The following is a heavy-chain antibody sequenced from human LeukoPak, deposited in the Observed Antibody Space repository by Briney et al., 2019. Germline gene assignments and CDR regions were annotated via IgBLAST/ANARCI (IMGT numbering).Heavy chain of an antibody. J-gene: IGHJ4*02. V-gene: IGHV3-20*04. Sequence: GGSLRLSXAASGFTFDDYGMSWVRQAPGKGVEWVSGINWNGGSTGYADSVKGRFTISRDNAKNSLYLQMNSLRAEDTALYYCARMTFCDSSGAGDYWGQGTLVTVSS. D-gene: IGHD3-22*01. CDR3: ARMTFCDSSGAGDY. CDR1: GFTFDDYG. CDR2: INWNGGST.